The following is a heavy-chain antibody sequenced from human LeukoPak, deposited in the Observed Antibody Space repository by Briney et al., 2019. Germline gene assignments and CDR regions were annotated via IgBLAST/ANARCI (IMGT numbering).Heavy chain of an antibody. V-gene: IGHV1-2*02. CDR2: INPNSGGT. D-gene: IGHD2-2*01. Sequence: ASVKVSCKASGYTFTGYYMHWVRQTPGQGLEWMGWINPNSGGTNYAQKFQGRVTMTRDTSISTAYMELSRLRSDDTAVYYCARGLTVVPAATLDYWGQGTLVTVSS. CDR1: GYTFTGYY. J-gene: IGHJ4*02. CDR3: ARGLTVVPAATLDY.